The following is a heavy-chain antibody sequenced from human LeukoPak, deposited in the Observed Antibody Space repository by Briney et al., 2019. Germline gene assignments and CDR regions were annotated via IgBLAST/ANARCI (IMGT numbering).Heavy chain of an antibody. CDR3: ARHLWVDGYSYGPGFDY. CDR1: GGSISGYY. D-gene: IGHD5-18*01. J-gene: IGHJ4*02. Sequence: KPSETLSLTCSVSGGSISGYYWSWIRQPPGKGLQLIGYIYSSGSTNYSPSLLSRVTISVDTSKSQFSLKLGSVTAADTAVYYCARHLWVDGYSYGPGFDYWGQGTLVTVSS. V-gene: IGHV4-59*08. CDR2: IYSSGST.